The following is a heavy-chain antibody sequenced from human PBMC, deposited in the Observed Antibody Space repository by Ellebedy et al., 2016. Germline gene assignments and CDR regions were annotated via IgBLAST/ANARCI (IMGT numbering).Heavy chain of an antibody. V-gene: IGHV1-2*04. CDR3: ARSPHLEAGSTSRLDS. Sequence: ASVKVSCKASGYTFTDYFVHWVRQAPGQGLEWMGWINPNSGDTHFAQKFQDSVTMTRDTSISTAYMELSSLKSDDTALYYCARSPHLEAGSTSRLDSWGQGTLVTVSS. CDR2: INPNSGDT. J-gene: IGHJ4*02. D-gene: IGHD1-7*01. CDR1: GYTFTDYF.